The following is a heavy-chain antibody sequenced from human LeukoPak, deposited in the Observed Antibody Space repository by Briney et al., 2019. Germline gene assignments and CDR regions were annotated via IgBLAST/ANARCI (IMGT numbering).Heavy chain of an antibody. CDR2: ISWDGTT. D-gene: IGHD6-19*01. CDR3: VKDLSFESSGHVFEY. V-gene: IGHV3-43*01. J-gene: IGHJ4*02. Sequence: GGSLRLSCAASGFTFEDYTLHWVRQAPGKTLEWVSLISWDGTTYYTDSVKGRFTMSRDNSKNSLYLQMDTLRSEDTAFYYCVKDLSFESSGHVFEYWGQATLVTVSS. CDR1: GFTFEDYT.